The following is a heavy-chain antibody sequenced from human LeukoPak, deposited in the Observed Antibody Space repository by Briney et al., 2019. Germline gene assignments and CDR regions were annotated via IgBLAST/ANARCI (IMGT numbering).Heavy chain of an antibody. D-gene: IGHD3-22*01. CDR1: GYTFTSYD. CDR3: ARLYYDSSGYHITDPGY. CDR2: MNPNSGNT. J-gene: IGHJ4*02. Sequence: ASVKVSCKASGYTFTSYDINWVRQATGQGLEWMGWMNPNSGNTGYAQKFQGRVTMTRNTSISTAYMELSSLRSEDTAAYYCARLYYDSSGYHITDPGYWGQGTLVTVSS. V-gene: IGHV1-8*01.